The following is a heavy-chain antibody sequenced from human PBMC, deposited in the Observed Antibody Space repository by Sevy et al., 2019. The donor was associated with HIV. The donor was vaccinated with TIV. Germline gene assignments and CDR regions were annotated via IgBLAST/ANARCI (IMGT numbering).Heavy chain of an antibody. V-gene: IGHV3-23*01. CDR3: AKAKTVAAGFDY. D-gene: IGHD2-15*01. CDR1: EFTFNNAW. Sequence: GESLKISCAASEFTFNNAWMSWVRQAPGKGLEWVSSISGSGGSTYYADSVKGRFTISRDNFKSTLYLQMNSLRAEDTAVYYCAKAKTVAAGFDYWGQGTLVTVSS. CDR2: ISGSGGST. J-gene: IGHJ4*02.